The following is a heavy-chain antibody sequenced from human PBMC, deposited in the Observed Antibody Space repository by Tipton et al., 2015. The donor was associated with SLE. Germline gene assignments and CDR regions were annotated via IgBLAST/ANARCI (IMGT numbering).Heavy chain of an antibody. V-gene: IGHV4-59*08. CDR2: IYYSGST. CDR3: ARRAGVVIPDLYYGMDV. Sequence: TLSLTCTVSGGSISSHYWSWIRQPPGKGLEWIGYIYYSGSTYYNPSLKSRVTISVDTSKNQFSLKLSSVTAADTAVYYCARRAGVVIPDLYYGMDVWGQGTTVTVSS. J-gene: IGHJ6*02. CDR1: GGSISSHY. D-gene: IGHD3-3*01.